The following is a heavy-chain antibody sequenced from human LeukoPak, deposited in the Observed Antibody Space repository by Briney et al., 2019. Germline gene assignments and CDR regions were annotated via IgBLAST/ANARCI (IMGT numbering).Heavy chain of an antibody. CDR2: ISGSGGST. V-gene: IGHV3-23*01. D-gene: IGHD3-10*01. Sequence: GGSLRLSCAASGFTFSSYAMSWVRQAPGKGLEWVSAISGSGGSTYYADSVKGRFTISRDNSKNTLYLQMNSLRAEDTAVYYCAKERNYYGSGSYAEGGYWGQGTLVTVSS. CDR1: GFTFSSYA. CDR3: AKERNYYGSGSYAEGGY. J-gene: IGHJ4*02.